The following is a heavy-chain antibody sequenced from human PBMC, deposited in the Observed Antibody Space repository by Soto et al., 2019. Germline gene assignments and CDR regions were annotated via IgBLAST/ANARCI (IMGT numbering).Heavy chain of an antibody. CDR2: IDPSDSYT. D-gene: IGHD5-12*01. Sequence: GESLKISCKGSGYSFTTYWITWVRQMPGKGLEWMGSIDPSDSYTKYSPSFQGHVTISGDKSISTAYLQWSSLKASDTAMYYCARQYSGYGLNYFDYWGQGTLVTVPS. CDR3: ARQYSGYGLNYFDY. CDR1: GYSFTTYW. V-gene: IGHV5-10-1*01. J-gene: IGHJ4*02.